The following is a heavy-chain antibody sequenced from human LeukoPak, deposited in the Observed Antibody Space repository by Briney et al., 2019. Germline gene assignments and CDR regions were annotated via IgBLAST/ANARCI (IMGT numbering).Heavy chain of an antibody. CDR1: GFTFSSYS. V-gene: IGHV3-48*04. CDR3: ASRGYCGSGSASDY. D-gene: IGHD3-10*01. J-gene: IGHJ4*02. CDR2: ISSSSSTI. Sequence: GGSLRLSCAASGFTFSSYSVNWVRQAPGKGLEWVSYISSSSSTIYYADSVKGRFTISRDNAKNSLYLQMNSLRAEDTAVYYCASRGYCGSGSASDYWGQGTLVTVSS.